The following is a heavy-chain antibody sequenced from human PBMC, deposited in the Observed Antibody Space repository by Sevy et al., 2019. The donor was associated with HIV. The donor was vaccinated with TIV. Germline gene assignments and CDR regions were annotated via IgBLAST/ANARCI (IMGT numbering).Heavy chain of an antibody. D-gene: IGHD3-9*01. CDR3: ARAPHYDNLLGYWVDS. CDR2: IYFSGDT. V-gene: IGHV4-31*03. J-gene: IGHJ4*02. Sequence: SETLSLTCTVSGASVSRGHFYWTWIRHHPGEGLEWIGYIYFSGDTYYNPSLRSRATISKDTSKNQFSLRLTSVTSADTAVYYCARAPHYDNLLGYWVDSWGQGTLVNVSS. CDR1: GASVSRGHFY.